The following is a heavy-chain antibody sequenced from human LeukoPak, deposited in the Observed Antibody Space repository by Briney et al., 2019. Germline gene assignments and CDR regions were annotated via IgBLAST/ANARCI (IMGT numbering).Heavy chain of an antibody. J-gene: IGHJ6*04. CDR2: INPNSGGT. V-gene: IGHV1-2*04. Sequence: ASVKVSCKASGYTFTGYYMHWVRQAPGQGLEWKGWINPNSGGTNYAQKFQGWVTMTRDTSISTAYMELSRLRSDDTAVYYCARDLGGTMVRGVIANYGMDVWGKGTTVTVSS. CDR1: GYTFTGYY. CDR3: ARDLGGTMVRGVIANYGMDV. D-gene: IGHD3-10*01.